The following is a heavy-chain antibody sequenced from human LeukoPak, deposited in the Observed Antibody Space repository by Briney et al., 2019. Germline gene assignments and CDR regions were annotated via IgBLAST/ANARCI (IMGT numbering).Heavy chain of an antibody. D-gene: IGHD3-22*01. V-gene: IGHV3-21*01. CDR1: GFTFSSYS. CDR3: ARDLQYYYDSSNPNYFDY. Sequence: PGGSLRLSCAASGFTFSSYSMNWLRQAPGKGLEWVSSISSSSSYIYYTDSEKGRFTISRDNAKNSLYLQMNSLRAEDTAVYYCARDLQYYYDSSNPNYFDYWGQGTLVTVSS. J-gene: IGHJ4*02. CDR2: ISSSSSYI.